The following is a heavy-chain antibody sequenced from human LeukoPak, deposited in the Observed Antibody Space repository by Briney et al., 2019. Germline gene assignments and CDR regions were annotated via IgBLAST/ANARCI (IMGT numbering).Heavy chain of an antibody. CDR1: GSSINWSCYY. CDR2: IYYSGRT. Sequence: SETLSLTLSVSGSSINWSCYYWGSLRSPPGEGLEGIWSIYYSGRTYYNPSLKRRVTISVATSKNQFSRKLSSVTAADTAVYYCARHNPYSSSWYRTPRGDYWGQGTLVTVSS. D-gene: IGHD6-13*01. J-gene: IGHJ4*02. CDR3: ARHNPYSSSWYRTPRGDY. V-gene: IGHV4-39*01.